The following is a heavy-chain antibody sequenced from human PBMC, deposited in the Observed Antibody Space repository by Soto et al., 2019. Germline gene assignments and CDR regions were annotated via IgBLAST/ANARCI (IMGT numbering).Heavy chain of an antibody. D-gene: IGHD3-10*01. CDR1: GFTFSRYW. CDR2: INSDGSST. CDR3: AKYTSADDY. J-gene: IGHJ4*02. V-gene: IGHV3-74*01. Sequence: GGSLRLSCAASGFTFSRYWMHWVRLAPGKGLVWVSRINSDGSSTSYADSVRGRFTISRDNAKNSLYLEMNSLSAEDTAVYYCAKYTSADDYWGKGTLVTVSS.